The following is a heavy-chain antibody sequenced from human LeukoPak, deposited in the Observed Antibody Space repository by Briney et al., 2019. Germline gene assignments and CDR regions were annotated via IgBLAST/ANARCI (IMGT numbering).Heavy chain of an antibody. Sequence: PGGSLRLSCAASGFIFRSYEMNWVRQAPGKGLEWLGLISYDGDKQIYPASVKGRFSFSRDNSNNTLYLQMNNLRPEDTALYYCARESHEGATRAYNWFDPWGQGTLVSVSS. CDR2: ISYDGDKQ. D-gene: IGHD1-26*01. J-gene: IGHJ5*02. CDR3: ARESHEGATRAYNWFDP. V-gene: IGHV3-30-3*01. CDR1: GFIFRSYE.